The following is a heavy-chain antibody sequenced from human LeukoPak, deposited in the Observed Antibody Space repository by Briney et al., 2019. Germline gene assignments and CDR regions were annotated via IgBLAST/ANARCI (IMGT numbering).Heavy chain of an antibody. Sequence: GGSLRLSCAASGFTFSNAWMSWVRQAPGKGLEWVGRIKSKTDGGTTDYAAPVKGRFTISRDDSKNTLYLQMNSLKTEDTAVYYCTTNLRFRTAMVTGWGQGTLVTVSS. J-gene: IGHJ4*02. CDR3: TTNLRFRTAMVTG. CDR2: IKSKTDGGTT. V-gene: IGHV3-15*01. CDR1: GFTFSNAW. D-gene: IGHD5-18*01.